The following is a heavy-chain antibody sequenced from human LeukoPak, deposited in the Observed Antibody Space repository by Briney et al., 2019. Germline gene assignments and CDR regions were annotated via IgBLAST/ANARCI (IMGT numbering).Heavy chain of an antibody. CDR3: ARQVITMVRGVDGNWFDP. D-gene: IGHD3-10*01. Sequence: GESLKFSCKGSGYSFTSYWIGWVREMPGKGLGWMGIIYPGDSDTSYSPSFQGEVTISADKSISTAYLQWSSLKASDTAMYYCARQVITMVRGVDGNWFDPWGQGTLVTVSS. J-gene: IGHJ5*02. CDR1: GYSFTSYW. V-gene: IGHV5-51*01. CDR2: IYPGDSDT.